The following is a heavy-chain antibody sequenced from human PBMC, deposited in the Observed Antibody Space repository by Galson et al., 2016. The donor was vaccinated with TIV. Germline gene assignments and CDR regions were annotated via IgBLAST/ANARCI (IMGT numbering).Heavy chain of an antibody. V-gene: IGHV3-30*03. Sequence: SLRLSCAASGFTFSSYWLSWVRQAPGKGLEWVAIISFDRSDKYYGDSVKGRFTISRDNSKNTLYLQMNSLTAEDTAVYYCARQWQSYFFDYWGQGILVTVSS. CDR3: ARQWQSYFFDY. J-gene: IGHJ4*02. D-gene: IGHD6-19*01. CDR1: GFTFSSYW. CDR2: ISFDRSDK.